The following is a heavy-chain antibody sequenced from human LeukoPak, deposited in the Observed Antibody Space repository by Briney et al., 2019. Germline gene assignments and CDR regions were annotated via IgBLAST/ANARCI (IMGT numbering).Heavy chain of an antibody. CDR1: GFTFSDYY. J-gene: IGHJ3*02. Sequence: GGSLRLSCAVSGFTFSDYYMSWVRQAPGPGLERVSYISSSCSTIYYADSVKGSCTIIRDNAKNSLYLLMNSLRTEDTAVYYCARVAVAGTLSGAFDIWGQGTMVTVSS. V-gene: IGHV3-11*01. CDR3: ARVAVAGTLSGAFDI. D-gene: IGHD6-19*01. CDR2: ISSSCSTI.